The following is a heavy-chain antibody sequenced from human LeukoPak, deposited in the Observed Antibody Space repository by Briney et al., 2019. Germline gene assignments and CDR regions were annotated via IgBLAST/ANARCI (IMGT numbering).Heavy chain of an antibody. Sequence: SETLSLTCTVSGGSISSYYWSWIRQPPGKGLEWIGYIYYSGSTNYNPSLKSRVTISVDTSKNQFSLKLSSVTAADTAVYYCARTNYYFDYWGQGTLVTVSS. CDR2: IYYSGST. CDR3: ARTNYYFDY. J-gene: IGHJ4*02. V-gene: IGHV4-59*12. CDR1: GGSISSYY.